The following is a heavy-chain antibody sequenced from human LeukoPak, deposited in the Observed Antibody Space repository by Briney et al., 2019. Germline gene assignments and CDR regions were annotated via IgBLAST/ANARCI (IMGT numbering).Heavy chain of an antibody. CDR3: ATRLLHSYYYGSGSYSGAFDI. CDR2: FDPEDGET. V-gene: IGHV1-24*01. D-gene: IGHD3-10*01. CDR1: GYTLTDLS. J-gene: IGHJ3*02. Sequence: ASVKVSCKVSGYTLTDLSMHWERQAPGKGLEWMGGFDPEDGETIYAQKFQGRVTMTEDTSTDTAYMELSSLRSEDTAVYYCATRLLHSYYYGSGSYSGAFDIWGQGTMVTVSS.